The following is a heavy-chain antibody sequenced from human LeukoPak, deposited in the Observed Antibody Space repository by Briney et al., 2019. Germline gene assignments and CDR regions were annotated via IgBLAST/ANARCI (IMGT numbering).Heavy chain of an antibody. CDR2: ISPSGGAT. Sequence: GGSLRLSCATSGFTFSSYAMSWVRQAPGKGLEWVSTISPSGGATFYSDSVRGRFTISRDYSKDTLFLQMNSLRAEDTALYYCAKAHVPTMIRGVVSSDWGQGTLVTVSS. J-gene: IGHJ4*02. D-gene: IGHD3-10*01. V-gene: IGHV3-23*01. CDR3: AKAHVPTMIRGVVSSD. CDR1: GFTFSSYA.